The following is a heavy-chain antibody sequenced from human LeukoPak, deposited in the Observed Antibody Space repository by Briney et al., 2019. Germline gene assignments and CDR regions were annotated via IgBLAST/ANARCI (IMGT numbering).Heavy chain of an antibody. CDR1: GYTFTSYD. CDR3: ARVMGPPTRIAAPFAY. D-gene: IGHD6-13*01. V-gene: IGHV1-8*01. CDR2: MNPNSGNT. J-gene: IGHJ4*02. Sequence: ASVKVPRKASGYTFTSYDINWVRQATGQGLEWMGWMNPNSGNTGYAQKFQGRVTMTRNTSISTAYMELSSLRSEDTAVYYCARVMGPPTRIAAPFAYWGQGTLVTVSS.